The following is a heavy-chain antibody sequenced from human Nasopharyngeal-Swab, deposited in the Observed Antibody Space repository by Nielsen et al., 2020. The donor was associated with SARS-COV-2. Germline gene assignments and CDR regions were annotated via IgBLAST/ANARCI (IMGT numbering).Heavy chain of an antibody. Sequence: SETLSLTCTVSGGSISSYYWSWIRQPAGKGLEWIGRIYTSGSTKYNPSLKRRVTMSVDTSQNQFSLKLSSVTAADTAVYYCARVTRDGYNYDRFDYWGQGTLVTVSS. V-gene: IGHV4-4*07. CDR3: ARVTRDGYNYDRFDY. J-gene: IGHJ4*02. D-gene: IGHD5-24*01. CDR1: GGSISSYY. CDR2: IYTSGST.